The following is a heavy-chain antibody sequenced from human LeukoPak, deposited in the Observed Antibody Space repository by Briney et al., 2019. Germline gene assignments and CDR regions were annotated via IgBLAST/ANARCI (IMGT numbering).Heavy chain of an antibody. CDR2: IYYSGST. CDR3: ARVVTTFFYFGWFDP. CDR1: GGSISSYY. J-gene: IGHJ5*02. V-gene: IGHV4-59*01. D-gene: IGHD4-17*01. Sequence: SETLSLTCTVSGGSISSYYWSWIRQPPGKGLEWIGYIYYSGSTNYNTSLKSRVTISVDTSKNQFSLKLSAVTAADTAVYYCARVVTTFFYFGWFDPWGQGTLVTVSS.